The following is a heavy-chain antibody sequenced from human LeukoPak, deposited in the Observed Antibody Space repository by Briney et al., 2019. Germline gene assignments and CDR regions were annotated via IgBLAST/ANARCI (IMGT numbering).Heavy chain of an antibody. CDR1: GGSISGNY. CDR2: IHSSGYT. Sequence: SETQSLTCTVSGGSISGNYWSWIRQPPGQGLEWIAYIHSSGYTNYNPSLKSRVTISVDTSNNQFSLKVTSVTAADTAMYYCTKRQGPTSGSYDYFDPWGQGALVTVSS. CDR3: TKRQGPTSGSYDYFDP. J-gene: IGHJ5*02. D-gene: IGHD1-26*01. V-gene: IGHV4-4*09.